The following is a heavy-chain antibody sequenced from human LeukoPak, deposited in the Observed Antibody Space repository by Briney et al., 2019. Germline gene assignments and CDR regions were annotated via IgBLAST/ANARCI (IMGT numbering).Heavy chain of an antibody. CDR1: GFTFSSYS. V-gene: IGHV3-21*01. D-gene: IGHD6-13*01. CDR3: ARDMSNLLVPGFDY. CDR2: ISSSSSYI. Sequence: GGSLRLSCAASGFTFSSYSMNWVRQAPGKGLEWVSSISSSSSYIYYADSVKGRFTISRDNAKNSLYLQMNSLRAEDTAVYYCARDMSNLLVPGFDYWGQGTLVTVSS. J-gene: IGHJ4*02.